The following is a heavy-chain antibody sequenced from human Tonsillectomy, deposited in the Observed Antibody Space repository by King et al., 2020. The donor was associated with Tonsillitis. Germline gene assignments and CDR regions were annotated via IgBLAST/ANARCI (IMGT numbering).Heavy chain of an antibody. D-gene: IGHD5-18*01. CDR3: ARDHVDTAMAYYYYYGMDV. Sequence: LQLQESGPGLVKPSETLSLTCTVSGGSISSSSYYWGWIRQPPGKGLEWIGNIYYSGSTYYNPSLKSRVTISVDTSKNQFSLKLSSVTAADTAVYYCARDHVDTAMAYYYYYGMDVWGQGTTVTVSS. V-gene: IGHV4-39*07. CDR2: IYYSGST. CDR1: GGSISSSSYY. J-gene: IGHJ6*02.